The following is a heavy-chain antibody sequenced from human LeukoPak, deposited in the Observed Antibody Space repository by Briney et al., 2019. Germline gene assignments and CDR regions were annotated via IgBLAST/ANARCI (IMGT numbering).Heavy chain of an antibody. CDR3: ASLDVDDHGGNGSDY. CDR1: GYTFTGYY. V-gene: IGHV1-2*02. Sequence: GASVEVSCKASGYTFTGYYIHWVRQAPGQGLEWMGWINPNSGGTNYAQKFQGRVTMTRDTSISTAYMELSRLKSDDTAVYYCASLDVDDHGGNGSDYWGQGTLVTVSS. CDR2: INPNSGGT. D-gene: IGHD4-23*01. J-gene: IGHJ4*02.